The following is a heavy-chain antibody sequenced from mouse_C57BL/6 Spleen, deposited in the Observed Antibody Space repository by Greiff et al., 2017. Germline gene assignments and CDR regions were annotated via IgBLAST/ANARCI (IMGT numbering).Heavy chain of an antibody. CDR1: GFTFTDYY. CDR2: IRNKANGYTT. J-gene: IGHJ4*01. Sequence: EVKLVESGGGLVQPGGSLSLSCAASGFTFTDYYMSWVRQPPGKALEWLGFIRNKANGYTTEYSASVKGRFTISRDNSQSILYLQMNALRAEDSATYYCARYVWDGGYAMDYWGQGTSVTVSS. D-gene: IGHD4-1*01. CDR3: ARYVWDGGYAMDY. V-gene: IGHV7-3*01.